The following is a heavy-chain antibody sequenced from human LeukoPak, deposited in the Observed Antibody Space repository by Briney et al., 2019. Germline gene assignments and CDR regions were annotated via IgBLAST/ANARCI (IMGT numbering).Heavy chain of an antibody. V-gene: IGHV4-34*01. Sequence: SETLSLTCAVYGGSFSGYYWSWIRQPPGKGLEWIGEINHSGSTNYSPSLKSRVTISVDTSKNQFSLKLSSVTAADTAVYYCARGLGGSSGWYANYWGQGTLVTVSS. CDR1: GGSFSGYY. CDR3: ARGLGGSSGWYANY. CDR2: INHSGST. D-gene: IGHD6-19*01. J-gene: IGHJ4*02.